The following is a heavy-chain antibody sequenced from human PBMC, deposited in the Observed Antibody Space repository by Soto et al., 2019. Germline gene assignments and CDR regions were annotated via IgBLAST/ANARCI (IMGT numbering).Heavy chain of an antibody. CDR3: ARFIGGFGESRFDY. Sequence: PGGSLRLSCAASGGTFSDYYMSWVRQAPGKGLEWISYISSSGSAIYYADSVKGRFTVSRDNPNNSLYLQINSLRADDTAVYYCARFIGGFGESRFDYWGQGTLVTAPQ. D-gene: IGHD3-10*01. J-gene: IGHJ4*02. CDR2: ISSSGSAI. CDR1: GGTFSDYY. V-gene: IGHV3-11*01.